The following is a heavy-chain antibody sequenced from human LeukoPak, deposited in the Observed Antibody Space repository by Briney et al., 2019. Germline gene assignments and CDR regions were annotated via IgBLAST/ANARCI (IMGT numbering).Heavy chain of an antibody. CDR2: VRTRGDPT. V-gene: IGHV3-48*01. D-gene: IGHD6-19*01. J-gene: IGHJ4*02. Sequence: GGSLRLSCAASGFRFDSYPMNWVRQPPGKGMEWLSNVRTRGDPTSYADSVKGRFTISRDNSKNTLYLQLNSLRAEDTAVYYCARGAVTGRFDYWGQGTLVTVSS. CDR3: ARGAVTGRFDY. CDR1: GFRFDSYP.